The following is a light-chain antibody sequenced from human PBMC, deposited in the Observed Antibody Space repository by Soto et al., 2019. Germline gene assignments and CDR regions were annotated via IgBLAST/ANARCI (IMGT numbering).Light chain of an antibody. Sequence: QSVLTQPASLSGSPGQSITISCTGTSSDVVTYNLISWYQQHPGKAPKLIIYEATKRPSGVSNRFSGSKSANTASLTISGLQAEDEADYFCCSYAGSSTYVFGLGTKVTVL. CDR1: SSDVVTYNL. J-gene: IGLJ1*01. CDR2: EAT. CDR3: CSYAGSSTYV. V-gene: IGLV2-23*01.